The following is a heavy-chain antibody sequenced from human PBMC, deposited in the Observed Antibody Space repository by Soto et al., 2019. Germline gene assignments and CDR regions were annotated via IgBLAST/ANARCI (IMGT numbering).Heavy chain of an antibody. Sequence: QITLKESGPTLVKPTQTLTLTCSFSGFSLSSVGVGVGSIRQPPGKALEWLALSYWDDDKRYSPSLKSRPTTTKDTSKTQVVLTTTNSDPVDTATSFCAHTLDWGEGRFDYWGQGTLVTVSS. D-gene: IGHD7-27*01. V-gene: IGHV2-5*02. CDR2: SYWDDDK. J-gene: IGHJ4*02. CDR3: AHTLDWGEGRFDY. CDR1: GFSLSSVGVG.